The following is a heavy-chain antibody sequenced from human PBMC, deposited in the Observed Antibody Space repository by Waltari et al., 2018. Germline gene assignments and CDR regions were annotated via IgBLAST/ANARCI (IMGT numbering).Heavy chain of an antibody. V-gene: IGHV3-74*01. J-gene: IGHJ4*02. CDR3: AKDLHWGQSDY. CDR2: IKNDGGDS. D-gene: IGHD3-16*01. CDR1: GFHFCSFW. Sequence: EVQLVESGGGLVQPGGSLRLTCAASGFHFCSFWMHWVRQVPGEGLVWVERIKNDGGDSVYADSVKGRFTISRDNAKNTLYLEMNSLRVEDTAVYYCAKDLHWGQSDYWGQGTLVTVSS.